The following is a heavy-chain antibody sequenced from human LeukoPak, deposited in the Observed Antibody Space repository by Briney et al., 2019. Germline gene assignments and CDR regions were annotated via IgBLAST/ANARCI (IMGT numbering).Heavy chain of an antibody. J-gene: IGHJ3*02. CDR1: GGTFSSYA. Sequence: SVKVSCKASGGTFSSYAISWVRQAPGQGLEWMGGIIPIFGTANYAQKFQGRVTVTADESTSTAYMELSSLRSEDTAVYYCAREACNSGTCDAFDIWGQGTMVTVSS. V-gene: IGHV1-69*13. D-gene: IGHD2/OR15-2a*01. CDR2: IIPIFGTA. CDR3: AREACNSGTCDAFDI.